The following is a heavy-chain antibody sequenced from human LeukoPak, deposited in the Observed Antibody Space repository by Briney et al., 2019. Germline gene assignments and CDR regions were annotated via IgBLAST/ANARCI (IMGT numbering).Heavy chain of an antibody. CDR2: INHSGST. CDR1: GGSISSYY. Sequence: PSETLSLTCTVSGGSISSYYWSWIRQPPGKGLEWIGEINHSGSTNYNPSLKNRVTISVDTSKNQFSLKLSSVTAADTAVYYCARARRAAAAGTAIMDVWGKGTTVTVSS. J-gene: IGHJ6*03. V-gene: IGHV4-34*01. CDR3: ARARRAAAAGTAIMDV. D-gene: IGHD6-13*01.